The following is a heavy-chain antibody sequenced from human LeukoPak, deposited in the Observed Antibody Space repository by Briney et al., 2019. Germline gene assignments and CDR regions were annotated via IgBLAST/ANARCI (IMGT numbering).Heavy chain of an antibody. CDR3: AKASTRGYSYGYPVDY. V-gene: IGHV3-23*01. J-gene: IGHJ4*02. CDR1: GFTFSSYA. Sequence: PGGSLRLSCAASGFTFSSYAMSWVRQAPGKGLEWVSAISGSGGSTYYADSVKGRFTISRDNSKNTLYLQMNSLRAEDTAVYYCAKASTRGYSYGYPVDYWGQGTLVTVSS. D-gene: IGHD5-18*01. CDR2: ISGSGGST.